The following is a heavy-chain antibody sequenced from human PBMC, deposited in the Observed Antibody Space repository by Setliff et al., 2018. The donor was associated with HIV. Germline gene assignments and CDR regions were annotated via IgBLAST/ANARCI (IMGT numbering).Heavy chain of an antibody. CDR1: GFTFGDYA. CDR3: TRVRRITMIVVAMGWFDP. Sequence: PGGSLRLSCTASGFTFGDYAMSWVRQAPGEGLEWVGFIRSKAYGGTTEYAASVKGRFTISRDDSKSIAYLQMNSLKTEDTAVYYCTRVRRITMIVVAMGWFDPWGQGTLVTVSS. D-gene: IGHD3-22*01. J-gene: IGHJ5*02. V-gene: IGHV3-49*04. CDR2: IRSKAYGGTT.